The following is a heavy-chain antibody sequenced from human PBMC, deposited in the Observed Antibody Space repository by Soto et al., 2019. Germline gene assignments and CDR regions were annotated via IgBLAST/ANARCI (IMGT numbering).Heavy chain of an antibody. V-gene: IGHV1-8*01. CDR3: ARVLKLGYCSSTSCYTDYYGMDV. Sequence: VSVKVSCKASGYTFTSYDINWVRQATGQGLEWMGWMNPNSGNTGYAQKFQGRVTMTRNTSISTAYMELSSLRSEDTAVYYCARVLKLGYCSSTSCYTDYYGMDVWGQGTTVTVSS. J-gene: IGHJ6*02. D-gene: IGHD2-2*02. CDR1: GYTFTSYD. CDR2: MNPNSGNT.